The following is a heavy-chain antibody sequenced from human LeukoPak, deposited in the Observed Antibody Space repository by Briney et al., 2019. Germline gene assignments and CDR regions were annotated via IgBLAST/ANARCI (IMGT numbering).Heavy chain of an antibody. V-gene: IGHV3-7*01. CDR1: GFSFSSYG. CDR3: ARAYEDFDWLGSHHWFDP. D-gene: IGHD3-9*01. Sequence: GGSLRLSCAASGFSFSSYGMHWVRQAPGKGLEWVANIKQDGSEKYYVDSVKGRFTISRDNAKNSLYLQMNSLRAEDTAVYYCARAYEDFDWLGSHHWFDPWGQGTLVTVSS. J-gene: IGHJ5*02. CDR2: IKQDGSEK.